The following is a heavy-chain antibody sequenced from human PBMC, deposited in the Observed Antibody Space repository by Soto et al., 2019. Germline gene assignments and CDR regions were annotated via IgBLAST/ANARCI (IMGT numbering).Heavy chain of an antibody. V-gene: IGHV1-69*12. CDR3: ARGDATKIVVTTYYAMDV. D-gene: IGHD3-22*01. J-gene: IGHJ6*02. Sequence: QVQLVQSGAEVKKPGSSVKVSCTASGGSLSNFGISWVRQAPGQGLEWMGAIIPVFGTPNYAQKFQYRVTINADESTTTVYMEVRSLTSEDTAVYYCARGDATKIVVTTYYAMDVWGQGTTVTVSS. CDR2: IIPVFGTP. CDR1: GGSLSNFG.